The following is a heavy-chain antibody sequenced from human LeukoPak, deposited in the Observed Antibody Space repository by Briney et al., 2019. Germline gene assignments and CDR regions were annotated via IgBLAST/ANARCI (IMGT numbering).Heavy chain of an antibody. J-gene: IGHJ4*02. CDR3: AKFYDISAGYFVC. V-gene: IGHV3-23*01. D-gene: IGHD3-9*01. CDR2: ISGGGGST. Sequence: LPGGSLRLSCAASGFPFSSYAMSWVRQSPGKGLEWVSAISGGGGSTYYADSVKGRFTISRDNSKNTLYLQMNSLRAEDTAVYYCAKFYDISAGYFVCWGQGTLVTVSS. CDR1: GFPFSSYA.